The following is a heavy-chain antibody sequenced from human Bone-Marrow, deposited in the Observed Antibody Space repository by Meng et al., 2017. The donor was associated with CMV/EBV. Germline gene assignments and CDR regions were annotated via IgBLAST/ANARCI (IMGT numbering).Heavy chain of an antibody. CDR3: ATHDFWTGYYYYYDLDV. Sequence: GESLKISCAASGFTFSSYGMHWVRQAPGKGLEWVAVIWYDGSNKYYADSVKGRFTISRDNSKNTLYLQMNSLRAEDTAVYYCATHDFWTGYYYYYDLDVWGQGTTVTVSS. CDR1: GFTFSSYG. CDR2: IWYDGSNK. D-gene: IGHD3/OR15-3a*01. V-gene: IGHV3-30*02. J-gene: IGHJ6*02.